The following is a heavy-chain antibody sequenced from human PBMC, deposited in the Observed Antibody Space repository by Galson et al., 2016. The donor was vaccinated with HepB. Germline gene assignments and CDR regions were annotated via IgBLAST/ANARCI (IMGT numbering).Heavy chain of an antibody. Sequence: SLRLSCAASGFTFSNYGMHWVRQAPGKGLEWVAVISFDGNHKYYADSVKGRFTISRDNSKNTLSLQMNSLRAEDTAVYYCAKDKTYYDRIGYYPSDYYFFGMDVWGQGTTVTVSS. J-gene: IGHJ6*02. CDR2: ISFDGNHK. V-gene: IGHV3-30*18. D-gene: IGHD3-22*01. CDR1: GFTFSNYG. CDR3: AKDKTYYDRIGYYPSDYYFFGMDV.